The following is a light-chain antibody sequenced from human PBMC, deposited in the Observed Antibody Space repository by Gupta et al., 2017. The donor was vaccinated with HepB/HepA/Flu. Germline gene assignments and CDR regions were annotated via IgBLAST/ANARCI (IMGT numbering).Light chain of an antibody. CDR2: KAS. Sequence: DIQMTQSPSTLSASVGDRVTITCRASQSISSWLAWYQQKPGKAPKLLIYKASNLESGVPSRFSGSGSGAEFTLTISSLQPDDFATYYCQQEKSHLCSFGQGTKMEIK. CDR3: QQEKSHLCS. CDR1: QSISSW. J-gene: IGKJ2*04. V-gene: IGKV1-5*03.